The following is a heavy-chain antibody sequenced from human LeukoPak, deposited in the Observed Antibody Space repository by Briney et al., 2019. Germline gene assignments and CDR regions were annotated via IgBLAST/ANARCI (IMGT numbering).Heavy chain of an antibody. CDR1: GGSISSYY. CDR3: ARLVELNYYDSSGYDY. D-gene: IGHD3-22*01. Sequence: SETLSLTCTVSGGSISSYYWSWIRQPPGKGLEWIGYIYYSGSTNCNPSLKSRVTISVDTSKNQFSLKLSSVTAADTAVYYCARLVELNYYDSSGYDYWGQGTLVTVSS. J-gene: IGHJ4*02. V-gene: IGHV4-59*08. CDR2: IYYSGST.